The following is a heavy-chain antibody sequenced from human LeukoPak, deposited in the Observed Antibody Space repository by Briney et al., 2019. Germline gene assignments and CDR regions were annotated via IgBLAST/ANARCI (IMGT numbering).Heavy chain of an antibody. Sequence: PGESLQISCKGSGYRFTSYWIGWVRPLPGKGLEWMGIIYPGDSDTIYSPSFQGQVTISADKSISTAYLQWSSLKASDTAMYYCARQYDFWSGYSPYYFDYWGQGTLVTVSS. J-gene: IGHJ4*02. CDR3: ARQYDFWSGYSPYYFDY. V-gene: IGHV5-51*01. CDR1: GYRFTSYW. D-gene: IGHD3-3*01. CDR2: IYPGDSDT.